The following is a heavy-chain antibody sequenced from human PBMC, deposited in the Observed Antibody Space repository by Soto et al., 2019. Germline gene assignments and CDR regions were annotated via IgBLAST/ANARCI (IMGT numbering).Heavy chain of an antibody. Sequence: QVQLKESGPGLVKPADTLSLKCTVSGGSITPYYWSWIRQTPGGGLEWIGYVSYNGNTTYNPSLKSRVSISADTSTNEFSLKLTSLTAADAAIYFCARQQYTVVTAFDVWGQGTMVAVSS. D-gene: IGHD2-15*01. CDR3: ARQQYTVVTAFDV. CDR2: VSYNGNT. V-gene: IGHV4-59*07. CDR1: GGSITPYY. J-gene: IGHJ3*01.